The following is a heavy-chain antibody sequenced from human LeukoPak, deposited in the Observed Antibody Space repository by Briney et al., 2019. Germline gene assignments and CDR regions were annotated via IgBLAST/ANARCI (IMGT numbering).Heavy chain of an antibody. CDR3: ASQLELTGLDY. CDR2: IYHSGST. CDR1: AYSISSGYY. Sequence: SETLSLTCTVSAYSISSGYYWGWIRQPPGKGLEWIGSIYHSGSTYYNPSLKSRVTISVDTSKNQFSLKLSSVTAADTAVYYCASQLELTGLDYWGQGTLVTVSS. V-gene: IGHV4-38-2*02. J-gene: IGHJ4*02. D-gene: IGHD1-26*01.